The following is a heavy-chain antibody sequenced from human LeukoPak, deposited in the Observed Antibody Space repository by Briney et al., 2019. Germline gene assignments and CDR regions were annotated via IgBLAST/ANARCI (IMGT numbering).Heavy chain of an antibody. CDR1: GFTFSTYW. CDR2: IKQDGSEK. D-gene: IGHD2-15*01. CDR3: ARHRSGGSQDDAFDI. Sequence: GGSLRLSCAASGFTFSTYWMTWVRQAPGKGLEWVADIKQDGSEKYYVDSVKGRFTISRQNAKNSLFLQMNSLRAEDTAVYYCARHRSGGSQDDAFDIWGQGTLVTVSS. J-gene: IGHJ3*02. V-gene: IGHV3-7*01.